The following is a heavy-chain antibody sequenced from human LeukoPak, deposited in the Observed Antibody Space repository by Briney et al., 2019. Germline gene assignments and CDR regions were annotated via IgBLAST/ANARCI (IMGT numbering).Heavy chain of an antibody. J-gene: IGHJ5*02. Sequence: PGGSLRLSCAASGFTFSSYAMSWVRQAPGKGLEWVSGISGSGGSTYYADSVKGRFTISRDNSKNTLYLQMNSLRAEDTAVHYCAKDQRYDFWSGNWFDPWGQGTLVTVPS. CDR3: AKDQRYDFWSGNWFDP. CDR2: ISGSGGST. D-gene: IGHD3-3*01. CDR1: GFTFSSYA. V-gene: IGHV3-23*01.